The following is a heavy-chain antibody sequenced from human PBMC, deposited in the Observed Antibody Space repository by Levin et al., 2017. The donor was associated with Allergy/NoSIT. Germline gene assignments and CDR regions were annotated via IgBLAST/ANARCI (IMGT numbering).Heavy chain of an antibody. CDR3: ARLAGGDNPVGY. D-gene: IGHD2-21*01. V-gene: IGHV4-59*08. J-gene: IGHJ4*02. CDR2: IHYSGST. CDR1: NGSLSTFY. Sequence: SETLSLTCTVSNGSLSTFYWSWIRQPPGKGLEWVGYIHYSGSTPYNPSLKSRVTMSVDMSKNQFSLKLTTVTAAETAVYFCARLAGGDNPVGYWGQGTLVTISS.